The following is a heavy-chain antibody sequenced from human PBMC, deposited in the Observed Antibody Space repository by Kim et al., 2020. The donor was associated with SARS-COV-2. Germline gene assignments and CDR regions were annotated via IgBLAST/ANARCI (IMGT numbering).Heavy chain of an antibody. V-gene: IGHV4-39*07. D-gene: IGHD3-10*01. CDR3: ARDNSVYYYGSGSAFDI. Sequence: SETLSLTCTVSGVSISSNNYFWGWIRPPTGQGLEWIGSIYYSGSTYYNPSLKSRVTISVDTSKNEFSLRLTSVTAADTAVYYCARDNSVYYYGSGSAFDIWGQGTMVTVSS. J-gene: IGHJ3*02. CDR1: GVSISSNNYF. CDR2: IYYSGST.